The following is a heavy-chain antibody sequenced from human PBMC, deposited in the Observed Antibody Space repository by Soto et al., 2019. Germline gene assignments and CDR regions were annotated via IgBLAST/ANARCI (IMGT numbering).Heavy chain of an antibody. V-gene: IGHV1-18*01. J-gene: IGHJ6*03. CDR2: ISAYNGNT. D-gene: IGHD2-2*01. CDR3: AGIGLAGIVVVPDAIGYMDV. Sequence: ASVKVSCKASGYTFTSYGISWVRQAPGQGLEWMGWISAYNGNTNYAQKLQGRVTMTTETSTSTAYMKLRSQRSDDTAVYYCAGIGLAGIVVVPDAIGYMDVWGKGTTVTVSS. CDR1: GYTFTSYG.